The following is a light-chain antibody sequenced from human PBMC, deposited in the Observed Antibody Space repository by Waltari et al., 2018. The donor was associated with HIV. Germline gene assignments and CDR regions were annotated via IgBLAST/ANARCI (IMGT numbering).Light chain of an antibody. J-gene: IGLJ6*01. V-gene: IGLV1-47*01. Sequence: QSVLTQPPSASGTPGQTVTISCSGSTSTIGNNYVSWYQQFSGMPPKLLIFRNDQRPSGVPDRFSGSKSGTSASLAVSGLRSEDEADYFCSSSDDSLRQYVFGGGTRLTV. CDR2: RND. CDR3: SSSDDSLRQYV. CDR1: TSTIGNNY.